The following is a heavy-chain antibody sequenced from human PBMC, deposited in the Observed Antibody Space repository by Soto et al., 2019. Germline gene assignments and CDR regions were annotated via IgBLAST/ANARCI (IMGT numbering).Heavy chain of an antibody. V-gene: IGHV2-5*02. Sequence: QITLKESGPTLVKPTQTLTLTCIFSGFSFSTSGVAVGWIRQPPGKALEWLALIYWDDDKRYSPSLKSRLTIXKXXSKNQVVLTMTNMDPVDTATYYCANIYDYGDYRDYWGQGTLVTVSS. CDR3: ANIYDYGDYRDY. D-gene: IGHD4-17*01. J-gene: IGHJ4*02. CDR1: GFSFSTSGVA. CDR2: IYWDDDK.